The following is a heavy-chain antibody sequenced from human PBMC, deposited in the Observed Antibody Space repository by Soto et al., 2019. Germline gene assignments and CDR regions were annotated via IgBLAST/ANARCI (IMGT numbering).Heavy chain of an antibody. J-gene: IGHJ5*02. CDR3: ARPYYYDSSGYFRGYWFDP. CDR2: IYYSGST. D-gene: IGHD3-22*01. Sequence: SETLSLTCTVSGVSVSSGSYYWSWIRQPPGKGLEWIGYIYYSGSTNDNPSLKRRVTISVDTSKNQFSLKLSSVTAEDTAVYYCARPYYYDSSGYFRGYWFDPWGQGTLVTVSS. V-gene: IGHV4-61*01. CDR1: GVSVSSGSYY.